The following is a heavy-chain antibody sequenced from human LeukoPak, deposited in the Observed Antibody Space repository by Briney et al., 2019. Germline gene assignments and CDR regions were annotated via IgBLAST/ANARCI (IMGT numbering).Heavy chain of an antibody. J-gene: IGHJ4*02. CDR3: ARRLTTSQDLDY. Sequence: ASVKVSFKSAGYTFTVHDMYLVRHAPGQGLEWMGGINPSSGDTDYSHEVHGRVSMTMYTAISTAYMDLNRLTLDATAVDDYARRLTTSQDLDYWGQGTLVSVSS. CDR1: GYTFTVHD. CDR2: INPSSGDT. V-gene: IGHV1-2*02. D-gene: IGHD3-22*01.